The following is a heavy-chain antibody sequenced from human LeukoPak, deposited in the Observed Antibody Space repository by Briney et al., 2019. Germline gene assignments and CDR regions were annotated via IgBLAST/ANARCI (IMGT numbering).Heavy chain of an antibody. Sequence: AGGSLRLSCAASGFTFSSYWMSWVRQAPGKGLEWVANIKQDGSEKYYVDSVKGRFTISRDNAKNSLYLQMNSLRAEDTAVYYCARDPGSSSAGDFDYWGQGTLVTVSS. D-gene: IGHD6-6*01. J-gene: IGHJ4*02. CDR2: IKQDGSEK. V-gene: IGHV3-7*01. CDR3: ARDPGSSSAGDFDY. CDR1: GFTFSSYW.